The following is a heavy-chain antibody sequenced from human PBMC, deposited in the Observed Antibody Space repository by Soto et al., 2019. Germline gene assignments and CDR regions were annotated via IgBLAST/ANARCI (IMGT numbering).Heavy chain of an antibody. J-gene: IGHJ4*02. CDR3: ETDFGSSGHVGRN. Sequence: PGGSLRLSCAASGFIFTYYYMSWIRQAPGKGLEWVSYISPSGSTIYYADSVKGRFTISRDNAKNSLYLQMDALRAEDTAVYYCETDFGSSGHVGRNWGQGTLFSVSS. CDR2: ISPSGSTI. D-gene: IGHD3-22*01. CDR1: GFIFTYYY. V-gene: IGHV3-11*01.